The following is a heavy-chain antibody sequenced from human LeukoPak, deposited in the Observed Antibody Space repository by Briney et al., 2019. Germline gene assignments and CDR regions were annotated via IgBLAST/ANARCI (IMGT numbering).Heavy chain of an antibody. D-gene: IGHD5-24*01. V-gene: IGHV3-48*01. J-gene: IGHJ4*02. CDR2: ISHTSDSI. CDR1: GFTFRIYG. Sequence: GGSLRLSCVASGFTFRIYGMNWVRQAPGKGPEWVSYISHTSDSILYADSVKGRFTMSRDNAKKSPYLQMNSLRAEDSAVYYCARATRNGYDYWGQGTLVTVSS. CDR3: ARATRNGYDY.